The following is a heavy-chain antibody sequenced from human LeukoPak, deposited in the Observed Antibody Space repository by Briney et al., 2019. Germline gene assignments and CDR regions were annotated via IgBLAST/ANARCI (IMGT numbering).Heavy chain of an antibody. V-gene: IGHV3-64D*09. CDR2: ISSNGHT. Sequence: GGSLRLSCSASGFTYRKYSMHWPPQRPGKGPEYVSAISSNGHTYYADSVKGRFTISRDNSKSTLYLQMSSLRPEDTAVYYCVKDNREDAWCDPWGQGTLVTVSS. CDR1: GFTYRKYS. CDR3: VKDNREDAWCDP. D-gene: IGHD2/OR15-2a*01. J-gene: IGHJ5*02.